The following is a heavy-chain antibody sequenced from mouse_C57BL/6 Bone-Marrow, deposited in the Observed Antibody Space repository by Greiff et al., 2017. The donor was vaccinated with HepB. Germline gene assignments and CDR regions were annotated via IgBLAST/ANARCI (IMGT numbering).Heavy chain of an antibody. CDR3: ARGDYDVGNYYAMDY. D-gene: IGHD2-4*01. Sequence: VQLQQPGAELVKPGASVKLSCKASGYTFTSYWMQWVKQRPGQGLEWIGEIDPSDSYTNYNQKFKGKATLTVDTSSSTAYMQLSSLTSEDSAVYYCARGDYDVGNYYAMDYWGQGTSVTVSS. J-gene: IGHJ4*01. CDR2: IDPSDSYT. CDR1: GYTFTSYW. V-gene: IGHV1-50*01.